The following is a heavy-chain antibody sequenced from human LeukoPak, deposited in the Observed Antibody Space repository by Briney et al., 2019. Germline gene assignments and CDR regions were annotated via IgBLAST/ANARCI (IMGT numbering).Heavy chain of an antibody. J-gene: IGHJ4*02. V-gene: IGHV3-74*01. Sequence: PGGSLRLSCAASGFIFTKYWMHWVRQAPGKGLVWVSHVNSDGSATSYADSVKGRFTISRDNAKNTVYLHMNRLRVEDTAVYYCTSFYETNWGQGTLVTVSS. D-gene: IGHD2/OR15-2a*01. CDR1: GFIFTKYW. CDR3: TSFYETN. CDR2: VNSDGSAT.